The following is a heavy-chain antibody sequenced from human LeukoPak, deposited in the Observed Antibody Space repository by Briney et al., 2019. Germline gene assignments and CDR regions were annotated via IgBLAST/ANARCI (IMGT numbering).Heavy chain of an antibody. D-gene: IGHD3-10*01. V-gene: IGHV3-30*03. J-gene: IGHJ4*02. CDR1: GFTFSSFG. Sequence: RGSLRLSCAASGFTFSSFGMHWVRQAPGKGLERVAVISYDGINKYYADSVKGRFTISRDNSKNTLSLQMDSLRLEDTALYYCARSFYGSGRRIDYWGQGTLVTVSS. CDR2: ISYDGINK. CDR3: ARSFYGSGRRIDY.